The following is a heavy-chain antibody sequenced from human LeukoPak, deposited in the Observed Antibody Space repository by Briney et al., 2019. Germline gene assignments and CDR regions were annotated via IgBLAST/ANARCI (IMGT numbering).Heavy chain of an antibody. Sequence: GSSVKVSRKASGGTFSSYAISWVRQAPGQGLEWMGGIIPIFGTANYAQKFQGRVTITADESTSTAYMELSSLRSEDTAVYYCARVGWGVSGAFDIWGQGTMVTVSS. J-gene: IGHJ3*02. CDR2: IIPIFGTA. CDR3: ARVGWGVSGAFDI. D-gene: IGHD6-25*01. V-gene: IGHV1-69*01. CDR1: GGTFSSYA.